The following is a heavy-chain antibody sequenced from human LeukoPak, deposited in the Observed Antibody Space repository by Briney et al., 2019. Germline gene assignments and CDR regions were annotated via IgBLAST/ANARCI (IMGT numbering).Heavy chain of an antibody. Sequence: ASVKVSCKASGYTFTSYDINWVRQATGQGLEWMGWMNPNSGNTGYAQKFQGRVTMTRNTSISTAYMELSSLRSEDTAVYYCARVSVVAAPGNRFDPWGQGTLVTVSS. J-gene: IGHJ5*02. D-gene: IGHD2-15*01. CDR3: ARVSVVAAPGNRFDP. CDR2: MNPNSGNT. CDR1: GYTFTSYD. V-gene: IGHV1-8*01.